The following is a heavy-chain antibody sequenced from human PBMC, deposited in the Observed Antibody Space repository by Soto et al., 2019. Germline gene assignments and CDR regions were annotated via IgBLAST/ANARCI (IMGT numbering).Heavy chain of an antibody. D-gene: IGHD3-10*01. J-gene: IGHJ6*02. V-gene: IGHV4-59*08. CDR1: EDSSNNEK. CDR3: VRQGFGRLHGLVDV. Sequence: SETLSLTCTVSEDSSNNEKRSWIRQPPGRRLEWIGYIDSNGGTSYNPSLQSRVTISIDTSTKQFFLKLSSVTAADTAVYYCVRQGFGRLHGLVDVWGQGTTVT. CDR2: IDSNGGT.